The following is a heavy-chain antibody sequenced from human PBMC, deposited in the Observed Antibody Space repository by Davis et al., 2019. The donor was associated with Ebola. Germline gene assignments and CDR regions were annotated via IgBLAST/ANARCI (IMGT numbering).Heavy chain of an antibody. CDR3: ARDFYYDSSGYYSGVYYYYGMDV. J-gene: IGHJ6*02. Sequence: PGGSLRLSCAASGFTFSSYAMHWVRQAPGKGLEWVAVTSYDGSNKYYADSVKGRFTISRDNSKNTLYLQMNSLRAEDTAVYYCARDFYYDSSGYYSGVYYYYGMDVWGQGTTVTVSS. CDR1: GFTFSSYA. D-gene: IGHD3-22*01. CDR2: TSYDGSNK. V-gene: IGHV3-30-3*01.